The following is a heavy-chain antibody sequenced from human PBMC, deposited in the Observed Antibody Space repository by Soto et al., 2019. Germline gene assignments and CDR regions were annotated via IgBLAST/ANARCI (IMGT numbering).Heavy chain of an antibody. Sequence: QVQLVQSGAEVKKPGASVKVSCKAAGYTFTSYGISWVRQAPGQGLEWMGWISTYNGNTNYAQKIQGRVTMTTDTSTSTAYMGLRSLRSDYTAVYYCARSLSYYYYYMDVWGKGTTVTVSS. CDR2: ISTYNGNT. CDR1: GYTFTSYG. V-gene: IGHV1-18*01. CDR3: ARSLSYYYYYMDV. J-gene: IGHJ6*03.